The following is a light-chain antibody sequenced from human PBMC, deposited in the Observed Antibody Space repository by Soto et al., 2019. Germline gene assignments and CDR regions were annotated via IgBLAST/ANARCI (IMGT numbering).Light chain of an antibody. J-gene: IGLJ2*01. Sequence: QSALTQPASVSGSPGQSITISCTGTSSDVGGYNYVSWYQQHPGKAPKLMIYDVSNRPSGVSNPFSGSKSGNTASLTISGLQAEDEADYYCSSYTSSSTFVVFGGWTKVTVL. CDR1: SSDVGGYNY. V-gene: IGLV2-14*01. CDR3: SSYTSSSTFVV. CDR2: DVS.